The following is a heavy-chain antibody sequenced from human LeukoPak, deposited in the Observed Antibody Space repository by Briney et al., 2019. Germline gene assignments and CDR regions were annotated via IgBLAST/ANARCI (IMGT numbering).Heavy chain of an antibody. CDR1: GFTFSSYS. CDR3: ARDFNYYDSSGYYGVVDY. D-gene: IGHD3-22*01. CDR2: ISSGSSYI. Sequence: GGSLRLSCAASGFTFSSYSMNWVRQAPGKGLEWVSSISSGSSYIYYADSVKGRFTISRDNAKNSLYLQMNSLRAEDTAVYYCARDFNYYDSSGYYGVVDYWGQGTLVTVSS. V-gene: IGHV3-21*01. J-gene: IGHJ4*02.